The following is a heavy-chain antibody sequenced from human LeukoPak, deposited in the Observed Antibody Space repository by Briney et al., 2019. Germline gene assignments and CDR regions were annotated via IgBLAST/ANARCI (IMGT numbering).Heavy chain of an antibody. Sequence: GGSLRLSCAASGFTFSSYAMNWIRQAPGKGLEWASGISGRNYSTYYADSVKGRFTISRDNSKNTLYLQMNSLRAEDTALYYCARSITVVRGVIRAYWGQGTLVTVSS. D-gene: IGHD3-10*01. J-gene: IGHJ4*02. V-gene: IGHV3-23*01. CDR1: GFTFSSYA. CDR3: ARSITVVRGVIRAY. CDR2: ISGRNYST.